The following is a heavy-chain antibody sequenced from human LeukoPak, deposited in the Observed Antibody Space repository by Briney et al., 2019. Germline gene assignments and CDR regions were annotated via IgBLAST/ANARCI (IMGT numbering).Heavy chain of an antibody. D-gene: IGHD2/OR15-2a*01. CDR2: VFHSGST. Sequence: PSETLSLTCTVSGGSISSYYWSWIRQPPGKGLDWIGYVFHSGSTNYNPSLKSRVTISVDTSKNQFSLKMTSVTAADTAMYYCARDGGAVPLIIRAFDIWGQGTMVTVSS. V-gene: IGHV4-59*01. CDR3: ARDGGAVPLIIRAFDI. J-gene: IGHJ3*02. CDR1: GGSISSYY.